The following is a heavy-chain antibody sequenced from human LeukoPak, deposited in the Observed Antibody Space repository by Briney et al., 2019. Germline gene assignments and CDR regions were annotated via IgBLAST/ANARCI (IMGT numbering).Heavy chain of an antibody. V-gene: IGHV3-21*01. CDR1: GFTFSNYN. J-gene: IGHJ4*02. Sequence: PRGSLRLSCAASGFTFSNYNMNWVRQAPRKGLEWVSSISSSSSYIYYADSVKGRFTISRDNAKNSLYLQMNSLRAEDTAVYYCARVGLAVAGPYFDYWGQGTLVTVSS. CDR2: ISSSSSYI. CDR3: ARVGLAVAGPYFDY. D-gene: IGHD6-19*01.